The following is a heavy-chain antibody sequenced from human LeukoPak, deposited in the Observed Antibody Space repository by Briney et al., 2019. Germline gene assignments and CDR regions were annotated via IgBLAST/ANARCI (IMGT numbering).Heavy chain of an antibody. CDR1: GFTFSSYG. CDR2: ISYDGSNK. D-gene: IGHD5-18*01. V-gene: IGHV3-30*18. Sequence: GGSLRLSCAASGFTFSSYGMHWVRQAPGKGLEWVAVISYDGSNKYYADSVKGRFTISRDNSKNTLYLQMNSLRAEDTAVYYCAKVHTARRCWGQGTLVTVSS. J-gene: IGHJ4*02. CDR3: AKVHTARRC.